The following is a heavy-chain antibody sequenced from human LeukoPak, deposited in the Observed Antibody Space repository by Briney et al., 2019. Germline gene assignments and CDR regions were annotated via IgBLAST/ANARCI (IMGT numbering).Heavy chain of an antibody. Sequence: GGSLRLSCAASGFTFNDAWMNWVRQAPGKGLEWVSSISSSSSYIYYADSVKGRFTISRDNAKNSLYLQMNSLRAEDTAVYYCARFGIAAAGRVSWGQGTLVTVSS. D-gene: IGHD6-13*01. V-gene: IGHV3-21*01. J-gene: IGHJ4*02. CDR1: GFTFNDAW. CDR2: ISSSSSYI. CDR3: ARFGIAAAGRVS.